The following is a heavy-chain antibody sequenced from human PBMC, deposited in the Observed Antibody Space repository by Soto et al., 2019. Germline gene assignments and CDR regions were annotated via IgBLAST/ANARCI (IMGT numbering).Heavy chain of an antibody. Sequence: EVQLLESGGGLVQPGGSLRLSCAASGFPFSTSAMNWVRQAPGKGLEWVSIISGSSDSAHYAESVKGRFTSSRDNSKNTLYLQMNSLRAEDTAVYYCAKTPSGGDSSGYYLDYWGQGTLVTVSS. CDR2: ISGSSDSA. J-gene: IGHJ4*02. CDR1: GFPFSTSA. V-gene: IGHV3-23*01. CDR3: AKTPSGGDSSGYYLDY. D-gene: IGHD3-22*01.